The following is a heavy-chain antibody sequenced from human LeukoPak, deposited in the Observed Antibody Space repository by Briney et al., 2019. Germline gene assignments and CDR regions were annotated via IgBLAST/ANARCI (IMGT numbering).Heavy chain of an antibody. Sequence: SETLSLTCAVYGGSFSGYYWSWIRQPPGKGLEWIGEINHSGSTNYNPSLKSRVTISVDTSKNQFSLKLSSVTAADTAVYYCARDVEGGPPVDYFDYWGQGTLVTVSS. CDR1: GGSFSGYY. CDR2: INHSGST. CDR3: ARDVEGGPPVDYFDY. V-gene: IGHV4-34*01. J-gene: IGHJ4*02. D-gene: IGHD3-16*01.